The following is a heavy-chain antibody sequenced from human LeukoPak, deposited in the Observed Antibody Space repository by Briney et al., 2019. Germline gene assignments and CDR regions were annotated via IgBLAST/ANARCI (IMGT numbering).Heavy chain of an antibody. CDR1: GDSFNTYY. CDR3: ARDFRGSTGITYSYHHYMDV. V-gene: IGHV4-4*07. CDR2: IFTSGSS. D-gene: IGHD2-2*01. Sequence: SETLSLTCTVSGDSFNTYYYSWIRQSAGKGLEWIGRIFTSGSSTTNASLKSRVTLSVDTSKNQISLNMTSVTAADTAVYYCARDFRGSTGITYSYHHYMDVWGIGITVTVSS. J-gene: IGHJ6*03.